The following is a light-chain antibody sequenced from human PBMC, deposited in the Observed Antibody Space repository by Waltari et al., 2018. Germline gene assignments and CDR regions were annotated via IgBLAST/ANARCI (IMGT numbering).Light chain of an antibody. CDR3: SSYAGSSKGV. CDR1: SSDVGNYKR. CDR2: AVS. Sequence: QSALTQPASVSGSPGQSITISCTGTSSDVGNYKRVSWYQQHPGKAPKLMIYAVSKPPSGVSVRFSGSNSGDMASLTISGLQPEDEAEYFCSSYAGSSKGVFGGGTKVTVL. J-gene: IGLJ2*01. V-gene: IGLV2-23*02.